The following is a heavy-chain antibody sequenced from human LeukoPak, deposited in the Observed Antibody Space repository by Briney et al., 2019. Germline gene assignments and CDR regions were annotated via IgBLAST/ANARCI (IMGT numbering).Heavy chain of an antibody. J-gene: IGHJ3*02. D-gene: IGHD2-2*02. CDR1: GGSISSYY. V-gene: IGHV4-4*07. CDR2: IYTSGST. CDR3: AREGDPRYCSSTSCYTDAFDI. Sequence: SETLSLTCTVSGGSISSYYWSWIRQPAGKGLEWIGRIYTSGSTNYNPSLKSRVTMSVDTSKNQFSLKLSSVTAADTAVYYCAREGDPRYCSSTSCYTDAFDIWGQGTMVTVSS.